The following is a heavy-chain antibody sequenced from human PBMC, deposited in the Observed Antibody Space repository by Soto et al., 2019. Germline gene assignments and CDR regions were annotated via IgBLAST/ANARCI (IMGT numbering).Heavy chain of an antibody. D-gene: IGHD3-10*01. CDR3: ASMVRGVLKADY. CDR2: INHSGST. Sequence: PSETLSLTCAVYGESFSDYYWSWIRQPPGKGLEWIGEINHSGSTNYNPSLKSRVTISVDTSKNQFSLKLNSVTAADTAVYYCASMVRGVLKADYWGQGTLVTVPQ. CDR1: GESFSDYY. V-gene: IGHV4-34*01. J-gene: IGHJ4*02.